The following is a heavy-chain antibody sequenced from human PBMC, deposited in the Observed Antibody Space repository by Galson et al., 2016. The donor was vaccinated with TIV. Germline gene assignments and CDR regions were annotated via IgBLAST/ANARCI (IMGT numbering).Heavy chain of an antibody. D-gene: IGHD5-12*01. Sequence: SLRLSCAASRFGFSEYDIHWVRQPPGKGLEWVASISFDGKRDDYADSVKGRFTISRDNSQNILYLQMNSLTREDTALYFCAKPGYRNSWCSGAFEIWGQGTMVTVSS. CDR3: AKPGYRNSWCSGAFEI. CDR2: ISFDGKRD. V-gene: IGHV3-30*18. CDR1: RFGFSEYD. J-gene: IGHJ3*02.